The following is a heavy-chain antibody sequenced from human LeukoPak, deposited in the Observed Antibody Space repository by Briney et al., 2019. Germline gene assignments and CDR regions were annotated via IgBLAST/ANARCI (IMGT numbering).Heavy chain of an antibody. D-gene: IGHD6-13*01. CDR1: GFTVSSNY. Sequence: PGGSLRLSCAASGFTVSSNYMSWVRQAPGKGLEWVSVIYSGGSTYYADSVKGRFTISRDNSKNTLYLQMNSLRAEDTAVYYCASLKTRSSSYVDYWGQGTLVTVSS. CDR3: ASLKTRSSSYVDY. V-gene: IGHV3-53*01. CDR2: IYSGGST. J-gene: IGHJ4*02.